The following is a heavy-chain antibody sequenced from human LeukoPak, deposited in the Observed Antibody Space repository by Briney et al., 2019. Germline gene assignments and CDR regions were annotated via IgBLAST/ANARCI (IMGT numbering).Heavy chain of an antibody. V-gene: IGHV4-4*07. CDR2: IYTSGST. Sequence: SETLSLTCAVSGGSISSYYWSWIRQPAGKGLEWIGRIYTSGSTNYSPSLKSRVTMSVDTSKNQFSLKLSSVTAPDTAVYYCARDQLYGSYYYYYMDVWGKGTTVTVSS. CDR3: ARDQLYGSYYYYYMDV. CDR1: GGSISSYY. D-gene: IGHD4-17*01. J-gene: IGHJ6*03.